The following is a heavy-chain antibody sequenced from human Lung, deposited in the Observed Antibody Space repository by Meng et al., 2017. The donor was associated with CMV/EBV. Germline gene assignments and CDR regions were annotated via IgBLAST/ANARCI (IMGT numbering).Heavy chain of an antibody. CDR3: ARDWQGGAEPYGMDV. CDR1: GGSITSYY. D-gene: IGHD1-14*01. Sequence: SETLSLTCTVSGGSITSYYWSWIRQPPGKGLEWIAYMYYSRDASYNPSLRSRVTVSVDTSKSQFSLQLSSVTVADTAVYYCARDWQGGAEPYGMDVWGQGTTVTVSS. CDR2: MYYSRDA. J-gene: IGHJ6*02. V-gene: IGHV4-59*01.